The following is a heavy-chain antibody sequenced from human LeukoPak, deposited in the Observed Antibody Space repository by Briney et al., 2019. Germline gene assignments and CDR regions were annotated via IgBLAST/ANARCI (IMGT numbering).Heavy chain of an antibody. D-gene: IGHD6-19*01. CDR1: GGTFSSYA. Sequence: SVKVSCKASGGTFSSYAISWVRQALGQGLEWMGGIIPIFGTANYAQKFQGRVTITADESTSTAYMELSSLRSEDTAVYYCARDGEPHGSGWYQVAFDIWGQGTMVTVSS. V-gene: IGHV1-69*01. J-gene: IGHJ3*02. CDR3: ARDGEPHGSGWYQVAFDI. CDR2: IIPIFGTA.